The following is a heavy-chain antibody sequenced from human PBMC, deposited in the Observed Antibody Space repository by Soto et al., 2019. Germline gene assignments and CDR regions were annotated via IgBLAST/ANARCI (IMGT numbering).Heavy chain of an antibody. CDR1: GFTVSSNY. V-gene: IGHV3-53*01. J-gene: IGHJ1*01. D-gene: IGHD3-22*01. CDR2: IYSGGIT. CDR3: ARDRVESGYPEYFQH. Sequence: EVQLVESGGGLIQPGGSLRLSCAASGFTVSSNYMSWVRQAPGKGLEWVSVIYSGGITYYGDSVKGRFTISRDNSKNTLYLQMNSLRAEDTAVYYCARDRVESGYPEYFQHWGQGTLVTVSS.